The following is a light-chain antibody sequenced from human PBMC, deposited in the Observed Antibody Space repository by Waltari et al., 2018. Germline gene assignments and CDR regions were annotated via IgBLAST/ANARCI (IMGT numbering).Light chain of an antibody. Sequence: EIVLTQSPATLSLSPGERATLSCRASQRVSSIYLAWYQQKPGQAPRLLIYGASSRATGIPDRFSGSGSGTDFTLTISRLEPEDFAVYYCQQYGSSLFTFGGGTKVEIK. CDR1: QRVSSIY. CDR3: QQYGSSLFT. V-gene: IGKV3-20*01. J-gene: IGKJ4*01. CDR2: GAS.